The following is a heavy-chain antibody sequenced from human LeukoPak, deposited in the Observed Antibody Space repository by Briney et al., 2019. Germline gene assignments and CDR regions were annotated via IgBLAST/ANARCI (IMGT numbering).Heavy chain of an antibody. Sequence: GASVQVSCKASGYTFTSYDINWVRQATGQGLEWMGWTNPNSGNTGYAQKFQGRVTMTRNTSISTAYMELSSLRSEDTAVYYCARGLRWNAFDIWGQGTMVTVSS. CDR2: TNPNSGNT. J-gene: IGHJ3*02. CDR1: GYTFTSYD. CDR3: ARGLRWNAFDI. D-gene: IGHD5-12*01. V-gene: IGHV1-8*01.